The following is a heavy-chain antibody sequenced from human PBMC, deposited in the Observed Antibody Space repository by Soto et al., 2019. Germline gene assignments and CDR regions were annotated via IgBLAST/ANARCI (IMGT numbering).Heavy chain of an antibody. J-gene: IGHJ2*01. D-gene: IGHD1-26*01. V-gene: IGHV3-74*01. CDR1: GFTFSSYW. CDR2: INSDGSST. Sequence: EVQLVESGGGLVQPGGSLRLSCAASGFTFSSYWMHWVRQAPGKGLVWVSRINSDGSSTSYADSVEGRFTISRDNAKNTLYLQMNSLRAEDTAVYYCARAAWELPLRGWYFDLWGRGTLVTVSS. CDR3: ARAAWELPLRGWYFDL.